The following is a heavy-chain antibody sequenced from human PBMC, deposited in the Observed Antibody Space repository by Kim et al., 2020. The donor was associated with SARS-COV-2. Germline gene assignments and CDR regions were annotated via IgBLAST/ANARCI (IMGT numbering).Heavy chain of an antibody. CDR3: ARASYCSSTSCYDYYYYYGMDV. Sequence: SETLSLTCTVSGGSISSYYWSWIRQPPGKGLEWIGYIYYSGSTNYNPSLKSRVTISVDTSKNQFSLKLSSVTAADTAVYYCARASYCSSTSCYDYYYYYGMDVWGQGTTVTVSS. J-gene: IGHJ6*02. CDR1: GGSISSYY. D-gene: IGHD2-2*01. V-gene: IGHV4-59*08. CDR2: IYYSGST.